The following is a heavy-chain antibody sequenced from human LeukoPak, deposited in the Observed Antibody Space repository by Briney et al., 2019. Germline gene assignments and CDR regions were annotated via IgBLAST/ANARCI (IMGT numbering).Heavy chain of an antibody. CDR2: ISYDGSNK. V-gene: IGHV3-30*18. CDR3: AKDQPVYDSSGYFDY. CDR1: GFTFSSYG. D-gene: IGHD3-22*01. Sequence: LGGSLRLSCAASGFTFSSYGMHWVRQAPGKGLEWVAVISYDGSNKYYADSVKGRFTISRDNSKNTLYLQMNSLRAEDTAVYYCAKDQPVYDSSGYFDYWGQGTLVTVSS. J-gene: IGHJ4*02.